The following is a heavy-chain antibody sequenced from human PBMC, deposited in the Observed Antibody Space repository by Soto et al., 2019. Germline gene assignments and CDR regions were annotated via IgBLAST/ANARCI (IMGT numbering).Heavy chain of an antibody. CDR1: GFTFSSYG. D-gene: IGHD1-26*01. V-gene: IGHV3-30*18. J-gene: IGHJ3*02. CDR3: AKCMVGARDAFDI. CDR2: ISYDGSNK. Sequence: GGSLRLSCAASGFTFSSYGMHWVRQAPGKGLEWVAVISYDGSNKYYADSVKGRFTISRDNSKNTLYLQMNSLRAEDTAVYYCAKCMVGARDAFDIWGQGTMVTVSS.